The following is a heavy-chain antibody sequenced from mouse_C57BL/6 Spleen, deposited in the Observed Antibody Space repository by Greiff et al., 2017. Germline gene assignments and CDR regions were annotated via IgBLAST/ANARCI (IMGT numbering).Heavy chain of an antibody. J-gene: IGHJ3*01. D-gene: IGHD1-1*01. CDR2: IDPETGGT. CDR3: TLYCSRFAD. CDR1: GYTFTDYE. V-gene: IGHV1-15*01. Sequence: VQLQQSGAELVRPGASVTLSCKASGYTFTDYEMHWVKQTPVHGLEWIGAIDPETGGTAYNQKFKGKAILTADKSSSTAYMDLRSLTSEDSAISYCTLYCSRFADWGHAPLVTVAA.